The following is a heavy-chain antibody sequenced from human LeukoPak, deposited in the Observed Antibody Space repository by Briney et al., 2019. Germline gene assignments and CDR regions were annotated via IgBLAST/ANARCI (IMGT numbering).Heavy chain of an antibody. Sequence: GASVKVSCKASGGTFSSYAISWVRQAPGQGLEWMGGIIPIFGTANYAQKFQGRVTITTDESTSTAYMELSSLRSEDTAVYYCATDYDILTGENYYYYMDVWGKGPRSPSP. CDR2: IIPIFGTA. CDR1: GGTFSSYA. D-gene: IGHD3-9*01. J-gene: IGHJ6*03. V-gene: IGHV1-69*05. CDR3: ATDYDILTGENYYYYMDV.